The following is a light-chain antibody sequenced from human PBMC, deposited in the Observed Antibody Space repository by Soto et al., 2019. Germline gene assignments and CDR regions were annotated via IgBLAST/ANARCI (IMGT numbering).Light chain of an antibody. Sequence: EIVLTQSPATLSLSPGERATLSCRASQGISSTYLAWYQLKPGQAPRLLIHGTSRRVTGIPDRFSGSGSGTDFTLSIRRLEPEDFAVYSCQHYGGSPPRFTFGPGTKVDI. CDR1: QGISSTY. V-gene: IGKV3-20*01. J-gene: IGKJ3*01. CDR2: GTS. CDR3: QHYGGSPPRFT.